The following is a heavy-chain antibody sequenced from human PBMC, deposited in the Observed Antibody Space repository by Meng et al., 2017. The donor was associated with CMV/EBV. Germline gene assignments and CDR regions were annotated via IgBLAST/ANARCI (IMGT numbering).Heavy chain of an antibody. Sequence: QVQLQQWGRGLLKPSEHLSLTCAVYGGSFSGYYWSWIRQPPGKGLEWIGEINHSGSTNYNPSLKSRVTISVDTSKNQFSLKLSSVTAADTAVYYCARESMVRGEDWGQGTLVTVSS. J-gene: IGHJ4*02. CDR1: GGSFSGYY. CDR3: ARESMVRGED. V-gene: IGHV4-34*01. CDR2: INHSGST. D-gene: IGHD3-10*01.